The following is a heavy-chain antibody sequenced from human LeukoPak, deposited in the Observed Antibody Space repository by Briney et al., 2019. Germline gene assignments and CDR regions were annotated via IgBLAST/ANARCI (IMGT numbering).Heavy chain of an antibody. CDR2: IRSSSSTI. CDR1: GFTFSSYS. D-gene: IGHD3-22*01. V-gene: IGHV3-48*04. Sequence: GGSLRLSCAASGFTFSSYSMNWVRQAPGKGLEWVSYIRSSSSTIYYADSVKGRFTISRDNAKNSLYLQMNSLRAEDTAVYYCARSSGYPLYFDYWGQGTLVTVSS. J-gene: IGHJ4*02. CDR3: ARSSGYPLYFDY.